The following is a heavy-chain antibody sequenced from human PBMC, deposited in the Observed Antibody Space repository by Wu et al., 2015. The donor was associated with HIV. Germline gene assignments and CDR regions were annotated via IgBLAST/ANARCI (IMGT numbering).Heavy chain of an antibody. CDR2: IYYSGTT. CDR3: ARDGNSGYALYY. CDR1: GGSISSGDYY. J-gene: IGHJ4*02. Sequence: QVQLQQSGPGLVKPSQTLSLTCTVSGGSISSGDYYWSWIRQPPGKGLEWIGYIYYSGTTYYNPSLRSRITISVDTSKNQFSLKLSSVTAADTAVYYCARDGNSGYALYYWGQGTLVTVSS. D-gene: IGHD5-12*01. V-gene: IGHV4-30-4*08.